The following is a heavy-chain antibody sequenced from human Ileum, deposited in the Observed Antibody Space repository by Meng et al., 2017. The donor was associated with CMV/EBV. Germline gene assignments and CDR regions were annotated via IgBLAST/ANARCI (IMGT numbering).Heavy chain of an antibody. V-gene: IGHV1-18*01. CDR1: SNS. CDR2: SRAYNGNA. J-gene: IGHJ4*02. Sequence: SNSIGGMRQSPGQGLEWKGWSRAYNGNANNEQKLKGRVTMTTDTSTSTTYMELRSLRSDEKAVYYCARAPHLYDFWSGYYQYYFDYWGQGTLVTVSS. D-gene: IGHD3-3*01. CDR3: ARAPHLYDFWSGYYQYYFDY.